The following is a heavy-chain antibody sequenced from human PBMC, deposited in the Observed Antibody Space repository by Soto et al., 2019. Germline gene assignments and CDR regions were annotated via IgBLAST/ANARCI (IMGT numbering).Heavy chain of an antibody. J-gene: IGHJ4*02. CDR1: GGSNSSSSYY. CDR3: ARQVITLDS. D-gene: IGHD3-10*01. Sequence: SETLSLTCTVSGGSNSSSSYYWGWIRQPPGKGLEWIGSIYYSGSTYYNPSLKSRVTISVDTSKNQFSLKLSSVPAADTAVYYCARQVITLDSWGQGTLVTVS. V-gene: IGHV4-39*01. CDR2: IYYSGST.